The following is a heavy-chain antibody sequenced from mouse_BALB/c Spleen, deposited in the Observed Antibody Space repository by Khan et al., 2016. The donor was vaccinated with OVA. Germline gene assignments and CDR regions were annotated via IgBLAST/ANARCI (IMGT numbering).Heavy chain of an antibody. Sequence: QVQLKESGPGLVAPSQSLSITCTVSGFSLTGYGVNWVRQPPGKGLEWLGMIWGDGSTDYNSALKSRLSISKDNSKSQVFLKMNSLQTDDTAMYYCARAYDGNYREAMDYWGQGTSVTVSS. D-gene: IGHD2-10*01. CDR1: GFSLTGYG. V-gene: IGHV2-6-7*01. CDR3: ARAYDGNYREAMDY. CDR2: IWGDGST. J-gene: IGHJ4*01.